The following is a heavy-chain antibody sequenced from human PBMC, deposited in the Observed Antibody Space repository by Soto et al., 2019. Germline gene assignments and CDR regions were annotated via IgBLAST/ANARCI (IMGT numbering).Heavy chain of an antibody. CDR1: GFTFSSYA. CDR3: ARDRRAGYGSDLSYGMDV. Sequence: GGSLRLSCAASGFTFSSYAMHWVRQAPGKGLEWVAVISYDGSNKYYADSVKGRFTISRDNSENTLYLQMNSLRAEDTAVYYCARDRRAGYGSDLSYGMDVCGQGTTVTVSS. V-gene: IGHV3-30-3*01. J-gene: IGHJ6*02. D-gene: IGHD3-10*01. CDR2: ISYDGSNK.